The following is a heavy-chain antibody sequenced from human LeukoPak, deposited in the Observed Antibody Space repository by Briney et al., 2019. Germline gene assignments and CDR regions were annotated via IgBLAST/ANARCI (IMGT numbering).Heavy chain of an antibody. Sequence: GASVKVSCKASGYTFTSYDINWVRQATGQGLEWMGWMNPNSGNTGYAQKFQGRVTMTRNTSISTAYMELSSLRSEDTAVYYCARDFSRYCSGGSCYSDMGYWGQGTLVTVSS. J-gene: IGHJ4*02. D-gene: IGHD2-15*01. CDR2: MNPNSGNT. CDR3: ARDFSRYCSGGSCYSDMGY. V-gene: IGHV1-8*01. CDR1: GYTFTSYD.